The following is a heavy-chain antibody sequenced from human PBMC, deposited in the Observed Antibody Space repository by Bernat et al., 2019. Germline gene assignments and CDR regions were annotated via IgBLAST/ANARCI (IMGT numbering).Heavy chain of an antibody. Sequence: EVQLVESGGGLVQPGGSLRLSCAASGFTVSSNYMSWVRQAPGKGLEWVSVIYSGGSTYYADSVKGRFTISRDNSKNTLYLQMNSLRAEDTAVYYCARDPITYCSSTSCYGYYGMDVWGKGTTVTVSS. V-gene: IGHV3-66*01. CDR3: ARDPITYCSSTSCYGYYGMDV. CDR1: GFTVSSNY. CDR2: IYSGGST. J-gene: IGHJ6*04. D-gene: IGHD2-2*01.